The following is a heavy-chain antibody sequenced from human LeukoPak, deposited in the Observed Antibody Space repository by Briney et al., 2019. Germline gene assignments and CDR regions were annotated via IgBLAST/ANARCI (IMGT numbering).Heavy chain of an antibody. V-gene: IGHV3-7*01. CDR3: AREYVDIVPMESFDY. CDR1: GFTFSSYA. CDR2: IKQDGSEK. Sequence: GGSLRLSCAASGFTFSSYAMSWVRQAPGKGLEWVATIKQDGSEKYYVDSVKGRFTISRDNAKNSLYLQMNSLRVEDTAVYYCAREYVDIVPMESFDYWGQGTLVTVSS. J-gene: IGHJ4*02. D-gene: IGHD5-12*01.